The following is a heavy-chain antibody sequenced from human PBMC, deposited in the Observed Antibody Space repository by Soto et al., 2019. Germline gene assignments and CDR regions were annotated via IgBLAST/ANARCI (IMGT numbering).Heavy chain of an antibody. Sequence: WGPLRLSCAASGFTFISYARSWVRHAPGKGLEWVSAISGSGGSTYYADSVKGRFTISRDNSKNTLYLQMNSLRAEDTAVYYCAKASGYYDSSGYVYWGQGTLVTVSS. CDR1: GFTFISYA. CDR3: AKASGYYDSSGYVY. D-gene: IGHD3-22*01. J-gene: IGHJ4*02. CDR2: ISGSGGST. V-gene: IGHV3-23*01.